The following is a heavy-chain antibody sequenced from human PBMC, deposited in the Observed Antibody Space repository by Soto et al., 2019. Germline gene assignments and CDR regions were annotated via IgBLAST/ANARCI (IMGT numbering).Heavy chain of an antibody. CDR2: LSYDGSNQ. D-gene: IGHD2-8*01. CDR3: VKGMGYYYYYGMDV. Sequence: GGSLRLSCAASGFTFSSYGMHWVRQAPGKGPEWVAVLSYDGSNQYYADSVKGRFTISRDNSKNTLYLQMNSLKGEDTAVYYCVKGMGYYYYYGMDVWGQGTTVIVS. CDR1: GFTFSSYG. V-gene: IGHV3-30*18. J-gene: IGHJ6*02.